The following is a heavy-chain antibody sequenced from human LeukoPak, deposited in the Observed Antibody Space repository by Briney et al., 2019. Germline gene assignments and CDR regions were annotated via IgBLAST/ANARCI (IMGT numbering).Heavy chain of an antibody. V-gene: IGHV4-39*02. CDR2: IYYSGNT. D-gene: IGHD5-18*01. Sequence: SETLSLTCTVSGDSISSSKSYWGWIRQPPGKGLEWIGSIYYSGNTYYNASLKSRVTISLDTSKNHFSLKLTSVTAADTAVYYCARRGYSYGPFDYWGQGTLVTVSS. J-gene: IGHJ4*02. CDR3: ARRGYSYGPFDY. CDR1: GDSISSSKSY.